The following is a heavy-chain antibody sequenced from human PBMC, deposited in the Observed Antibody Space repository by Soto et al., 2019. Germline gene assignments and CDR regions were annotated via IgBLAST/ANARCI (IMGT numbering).Heavy chain of an antibody. J-gene: IGHJ3*02. CDR2: ISSSSSTI. D-gene: IGHD3-22*01. V-gene: IGHV3-48*02. Sequence: PGGSLRLSCAASGFTFSSYSMNWVRQAPGKGLEWVSYISSSSSTIYYADSVKVRFTISRDNAKNSLYLQMNSLRDEDTAVYYCARVEYDSSGYSLSTLIWGQGTMVTVSS. CDR1: GFTFSSYS. CDR3: ARVEYDSSGYSLSTLI.